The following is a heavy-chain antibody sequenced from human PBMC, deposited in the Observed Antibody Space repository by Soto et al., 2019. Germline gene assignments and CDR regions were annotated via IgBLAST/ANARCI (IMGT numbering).Heavy chain of an antibody. Sequence: PSETLSLTCDVSGHSISDYYWSWIRQSPGKGLEWLGYIYNRGRANTNPSLQSRATISMDTSKNQLSLNLRSVTAADTAVYYCARARVDILREVVKYNMDVWGPGATVTVSS. CDR1: GHSISDYY. J-gene: IGHJ6*03. CDR2: IYNRGRA. V-gene: IGHV4-34*11. CDR3: ARARVDILREVVKYNMDV. D-gene: IGHD3-10*01.